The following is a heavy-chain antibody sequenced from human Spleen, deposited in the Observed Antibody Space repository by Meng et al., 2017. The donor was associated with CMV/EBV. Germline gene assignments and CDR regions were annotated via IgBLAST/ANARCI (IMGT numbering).Heavy chain of an antibody. D-gene: IGHD3-10*01. CDR1: GFTFSSYW. CDR2: IKQDGSEK. V-gene: IGHV3-7*01. J-gene: IGHJ4*02. CDR3: ARGGTMVRGVITF. Sequence: GGSLGLSCAASGFTFSSYWMSWVRQAPGKGLEWVANIKQDGSEKYYVDSVKGRFTISRDNAKNSLYLQMNSLRAEDTAVYYCARGGTMVRGVITFWGQGTLVTVSS.